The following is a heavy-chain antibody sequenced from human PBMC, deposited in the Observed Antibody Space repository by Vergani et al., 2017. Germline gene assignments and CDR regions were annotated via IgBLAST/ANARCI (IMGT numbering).Heavy chain of an antibody. CDR3: ARGDLWFGELLYEFDY. Sequence: QVQLVQSGAEVKKPGASVKVSCKASGYTFTGYYMHWVRQAPGQGLEWMGWINPNSGGTNYAQKFQGRVTMTRDTSISTAYMEPSRLRSDDTAVYYCARGDLWFGELLYEFDYWGQGTLVTVSS. D-gene: IGHD3-10*01. CDR1: GYTFTGYY. CDR2: INPNSGGT. V-gene: IGHV1-2*02. J-gene: IGHJ4*02.